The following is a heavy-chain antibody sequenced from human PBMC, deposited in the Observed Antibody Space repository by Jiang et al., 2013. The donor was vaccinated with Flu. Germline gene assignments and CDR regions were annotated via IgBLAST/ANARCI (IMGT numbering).Heavy chain of an antibody. CDR2: INPNSGGT. CDR1: GYTFTGYY. Sequence: SGAEVRKPGASVKVSCKASGYTFTGYYMHWVRQAPGQGLEWMGWINPNSGGTNYAQKFQGRVTMTRDTSISTAYMELSRLRSDDTAVYCCARDRDSSSWYRGDWFDPWGQGTLVTVSS. CDR3: ARDRDSSSWYRGDWFDP. V-gene: IGHV1-2*02. J-gene: IGHJ5*02. D-gene: IGHD6-13*01.